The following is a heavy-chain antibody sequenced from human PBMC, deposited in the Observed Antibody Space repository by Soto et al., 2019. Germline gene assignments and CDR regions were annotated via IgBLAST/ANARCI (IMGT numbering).Heavy chain of an antibody. CDR2: INPNSGGT. Sequence: ASVTVSCKASGYTFTGYYMHWVRQAPGQGLEWMGWINPNSGGTNYAQKFQGRVTMTRDTSISTAYMELSRLRSDDTAVYYCARPDSGWYRTTWFDPWGQGTLVTVSS. CDR3: ARPDSGWYRTTWFDP. V-gene: IGHV1-2*02. D-gene: IGHD6-19*01. CDR1: GYTFTGYY. J-gene: IGHJ5*02.